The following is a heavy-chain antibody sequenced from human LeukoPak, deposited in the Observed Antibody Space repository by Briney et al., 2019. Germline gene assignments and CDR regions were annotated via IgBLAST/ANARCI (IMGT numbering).Heavy chain of an antibody. Sequence: ASVKVSCKASGYTFIGYYMNWVRQARGQGLEWMGWINPNSGGTNYAQKFQGRVTMTRDMSISTAYMELSRLRSDDTAVYYCARGPIVASIFGYGMDVWGQGTTGTVSS. CDR1: GYTFIGYY. J-gene: IGHJ6*02. V-gene: IGHV1-2*02. CDR2: INPNSGGT. CDR3: ARGPIVASIFGYGMDV. D-gene: IGHD5-12*01.